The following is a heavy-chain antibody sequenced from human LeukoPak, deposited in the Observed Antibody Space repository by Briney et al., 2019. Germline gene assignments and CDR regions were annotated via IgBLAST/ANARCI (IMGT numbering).Heavy chain of an antibody. V-gene: IGHV1-69*05. D-gene: IGHD1-7*01. Sequence: SVKVSCKASGGTFSSYAISWVRQAPGQGLEWMGGIIPIFGTANYAQKFQGRVTITTDESTSTAYMELSSLGSEDTAVYYCARGEVETLDWNYGYYYYMDVWGKGTTVTVS. CDR3: ARGEVETLDWNYGYYYYMDV. CDR2: IIPIFGTA. J-gene: IGHJ6*03. CDR1: GGTFSSYA.